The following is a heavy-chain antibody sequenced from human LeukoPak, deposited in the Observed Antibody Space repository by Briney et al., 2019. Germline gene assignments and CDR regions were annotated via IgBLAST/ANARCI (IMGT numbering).Heavy chain of an antibody. J-gene: IGHJ3*02. CDR3: ARSSGWETDAFDI. D-gene: IGHD6-19*01. CDR1: GFTFSSYD. V-gene: IGHV3-13*01. Sequence: PGGSLRLSCAASGFTFSSYDMHWVRQATGKGLEWVSAIGTASDTYYPGSVKGRFTISRENAKNSLHLQMNSLRAGDTAVYYCARSSGWETDAFDIWGQGTMVTVSS. CDR2: IGTASDT.